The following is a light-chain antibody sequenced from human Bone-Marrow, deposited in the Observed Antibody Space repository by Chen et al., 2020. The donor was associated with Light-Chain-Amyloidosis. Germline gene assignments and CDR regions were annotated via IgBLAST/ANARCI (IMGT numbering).Light chain of an antibody. J-gene: IGLJ1*01. CDR2: EVT. V-gene: IGLV2-14*01. Sequence: QSALTQPASVSGSPGQSITISSPGTSSDVGGDKLVSWYQQHPDKAPKLIIYEVTNRPSWVPDLFSGSKSDNTASLTISGLQTEDEADYFCSSYTITSTLVFGSGTRVTVL. CDR3: SSYTITSTLV. CDR1: SSDVGGDKL.